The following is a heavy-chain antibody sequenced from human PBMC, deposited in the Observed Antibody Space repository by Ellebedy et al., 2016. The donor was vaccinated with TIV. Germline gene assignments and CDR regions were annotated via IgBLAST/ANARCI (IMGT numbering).Heavy chain of an antibody. CDR2: IWYDGSNK. Sequence: GESLKISXAASGFTFSSYGMHWVRQAPGKGLEWVAVIWYDGSNKYYADSVKGRFTISRDNSKNTLYLQMNSLRAEDTAVYYCARDLGAAAPKPYYYGMDVWGQGTTVTVSS. J-gene: IGHJ6*02. D-gene: IGHD6-13*01. CDR1: GFTFSSYG. CDR3: ARDLGAAAPKPYYYGMDV. V-gene: IGHV3-33*01.